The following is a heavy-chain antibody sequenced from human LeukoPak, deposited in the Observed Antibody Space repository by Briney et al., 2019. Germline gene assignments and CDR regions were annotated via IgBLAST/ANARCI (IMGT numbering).Heavy chain of an antibody. CDR2: ISGSGGST. CDR3: AKDLYDSSGYYYAYFDY. D-gene: IGHD3-22*01. V-gene: IGHV3-23*01. Sequence: PGGSLRLSCAASGFTFSSYAMSWVRQAPGKGLEWVSAISGSGGSTYYADSVKGRFTISRDNSMNTLYLQMNSLRAEDTAVYYCAKDLYDSSGYYYAYFDYWGQGTLVTVSS. J-gene: IGHJ4*02. CDR1: GFTFSSYA.